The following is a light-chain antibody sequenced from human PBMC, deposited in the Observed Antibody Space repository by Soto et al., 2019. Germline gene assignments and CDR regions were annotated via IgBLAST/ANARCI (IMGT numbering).Light chain of an antibody. CDR2: DAS. J-gene: IGKJ1*01. CDR3: QQYNSYWT. V-gene: IGKV1-5*01. CDR1: QSISSW. Sequence: DIQMTQSPSTLYSSLGDRVTITCRASQSISSWLAWYQQKPGKAPKLLIYDASSLESGVPSRFSGSGSGTEFTLTISSLKPDDFATYYCQQYNSYWTFGQGTKVDIK.